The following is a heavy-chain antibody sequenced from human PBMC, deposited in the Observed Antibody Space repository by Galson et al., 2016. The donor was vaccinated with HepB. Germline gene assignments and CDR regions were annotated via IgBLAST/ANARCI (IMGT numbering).Heavy chain of an antibody. J-gene: IGHJ4*02. CDR1: GFTFTTYW. Sequence: SLRLSCAASGFTFTTYWMHWVRQAPGKGLVWVSRINLDGSTTTYADSVKGRFTSSRDNSKNTLHLQMTSLRDEHTAVYYCAKDPRSYYNILNYYFDSWGQGTLVTVSS. V-gene: IGHV3-74*01. D-gene: IGHD3-9*01. CDR2: INLDGSTT. CDR3: AKDPRSYYNILNYYFDS.